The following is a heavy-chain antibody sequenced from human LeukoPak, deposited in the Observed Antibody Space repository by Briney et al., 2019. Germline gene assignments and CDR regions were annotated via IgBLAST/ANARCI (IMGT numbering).Heavy chain of an antibody. CDR2: ISGTSSYT. CDR1: GFTFSDYY. CDR3: ARLGSIAAAGTPDY. D-gene: IGHD6-13*01. J-gene: IGHJ4*02. Sequence: GGSLRLSCAASGFTFSDYYMSWIRQAPGKGLEWVSYISGTSSYTTYADSVKGRFTISKDNAKNSLYLQMNSLRGEDTAVYYCARLGSIAAAGTPDYWGQGTLVTVSS. V-gene: IGHV3-11*06.